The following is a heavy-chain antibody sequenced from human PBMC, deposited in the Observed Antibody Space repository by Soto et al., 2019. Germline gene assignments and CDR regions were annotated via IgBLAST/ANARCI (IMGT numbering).Heavy chain of an antibody. CDR2: INHSGST. D-gene: IGHD6-13*01. CDR3: ARARLGIAAQRFYYYYGMDV. V-gene: IGHV4-34*01. Sequence: SETLSLTCAVYGGSFSGYYWSWIRQPPGKGLEWIGEINHSGSTNYNPSLKSRVTISVDTSKNQFSLKLSSVTAADTAVYYCARARLGIAAQRFYYYYGMDVWGQGTTVTVSS. CDR1: GGSFSGYY. J-gene: IGHJ6*02.